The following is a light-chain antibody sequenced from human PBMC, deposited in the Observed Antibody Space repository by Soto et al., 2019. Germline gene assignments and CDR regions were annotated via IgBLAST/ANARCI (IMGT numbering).Light chain of an antibody. CDR1: QSVDIN. Sequence: EIVLTQSPATLSVSPGERVTLSCRASQSVDINLAWYQQKPGQAPRLLIYAASTRATDIPDRFSGSGSGTDFTLTITRVEPEDFAVYYCQQYATSPLTFGGGTKVDIK. J-gene: IGKJ4*01. CDR3: QQYATSPLT. V-gene: IGKV3-20*01. CDR2: AAS.